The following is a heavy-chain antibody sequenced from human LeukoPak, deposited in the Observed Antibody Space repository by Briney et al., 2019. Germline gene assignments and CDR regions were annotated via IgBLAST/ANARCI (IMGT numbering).Heavy chain of an antibody. Sequence: GGSLRLSCAVSGFTFSSYGMHWVRQAPGKGLEWVAVISYDGSNKYYADSVKGRFTISRDVSRNTVYLQLNNLRVEDTAIYYCARASWISTADAVCWGQGTQVTVSS. CDR1: GFTFSSYG. D-gene: IGHD2-2*03. CDR3: ARASWISTADAVC. CDR2: ISYDGSNK. V-gene: IGHV3-30*03. J-gene: IGHJ4*02.